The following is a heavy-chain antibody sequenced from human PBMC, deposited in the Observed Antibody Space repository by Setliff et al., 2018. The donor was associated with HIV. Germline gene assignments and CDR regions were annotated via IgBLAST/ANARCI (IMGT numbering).Heavy chain of an antibody. CDR3: ARDTEMITTTDAFDI. CDR1: GFTFSDYW. J-gene: IGHJ3*02. Sequence: QPGGSLRLSCAASGFTFSDYWMHWVRQAPGKGLVWVSRITGDGSSTRYADSVNGRFTISRDNAKNTMYLEMNSLRAEDTAVYYCARDTEMITTTDAFDIWGQGTMVTVSS. V-gene: IGHV3-74*01. CDR2: ITGDGSST. D-gene: IGHD3-22*01.